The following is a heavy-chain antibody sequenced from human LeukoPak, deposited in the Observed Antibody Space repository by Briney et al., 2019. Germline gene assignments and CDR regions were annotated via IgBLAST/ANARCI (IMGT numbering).Heavy chain of an antibody. CDR2: IKEDGTRK. Sequence: GGSLRLSCVASGFPVDTYWMSWVRQAPGKGLDWVAHIKEDGTRKYYVDSVRGRFTISRDNAKNSLFLQMNSLRAEDTAVYYCARDGRYYDSSGYTHYWGQGTLVTVSS. V-gene: IGHV3-7*03. CDR3: ARDGRYYDSSGYTHY. J-gene: IGHJ4*02. CDR1: GFPVDTYW. D-gene: IGHD3-22*01.